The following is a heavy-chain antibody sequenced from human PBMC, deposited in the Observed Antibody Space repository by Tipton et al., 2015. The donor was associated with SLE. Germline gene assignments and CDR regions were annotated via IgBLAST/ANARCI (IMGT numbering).Heavy chain of an antibody. CDR1: GGSISSHY. D-gene: IGHD3-3*01. V-gene: IGHV4-59*11. Sequence: TLSLTCTVSGGSISSHYWSWIRQPPGKGLEWIGYIYYSGSTNYNPSLKSRVTISVDTSKNQFSLKLSSVTAADTAVYYCARGEPAYYDFWSAPSYWGQGTLVTVSS. CDR2: IYYSGST. CDR3: ARGEPAYYDFWSAPSY. J-gene: IGHJ4*02.